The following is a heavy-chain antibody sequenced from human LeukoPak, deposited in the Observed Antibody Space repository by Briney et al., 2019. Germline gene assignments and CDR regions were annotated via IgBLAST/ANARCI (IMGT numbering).Heavy chain of an antibody. CDR2: IKQDGSET. Sequence: PGGSLRLSCAASGFTFSSYWMSWVRQAPGKGLGWVANIKQDGSETYYVDSVKGRFTISRDNAKNSLYLQMNSLRAEDTAVYYCARDLLFFSGYDDYWGQGTLVTVSS. J-gene: IGHJ4*02. CDR3: ARDLLFFSGYDDY. D-gene: IGHD2-21*02. CDR1: GFTFSSYW. V-gene: IGHV3-7*03.